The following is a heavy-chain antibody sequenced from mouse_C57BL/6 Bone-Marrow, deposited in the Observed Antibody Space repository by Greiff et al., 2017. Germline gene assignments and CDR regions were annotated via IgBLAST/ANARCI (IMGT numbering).Heavy chain of an antibody. CDR2: IDPNSGGT. V-gene: IGHV1-72*01. CDR3: ARTLITTVVAFDY. J-gene: IGHJ2*01. CDR1: GYTFTSYW. D-gene: IGHD1-1*01. Sequence: VKLQQPGAELVKPGASVKLSCKASGYTFTSYWMHWVKQRPGRGLEWIGRIDPNSGGTKYNEKFKSKATLTVDKPSSTAYMQLSSLTSEDSAVYYCARTLITTVVAFDYWGQGTTLTVSS.